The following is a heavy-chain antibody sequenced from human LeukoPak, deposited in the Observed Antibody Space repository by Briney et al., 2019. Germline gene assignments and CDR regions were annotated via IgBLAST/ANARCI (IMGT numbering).Heavy chain of an antibody. V-gene: IGHV3-72*01. CDR1: GFTFSDHY. Sequence: GGSLRLSCAASGFTFSDHYMDWVRQAPGKGLEWVGRTRDKANKYTTEYAASVKGRFTISRDDSKNSLYLEMNSLKTEDTAVYYCARPLRNSGYFGDWGQGTLVSVSS. J-gene: IGHJ4*02. D-gene: IGHD1-14*01. CDR3: ARPLRNSGYFGD. CDR2: TRDKANKYTT.